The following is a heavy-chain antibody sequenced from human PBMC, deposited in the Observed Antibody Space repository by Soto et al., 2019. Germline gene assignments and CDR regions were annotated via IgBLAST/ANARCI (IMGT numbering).Heavy chain of an antibody. D-gene: IGHD2-2*01. CDR3: AKTYCSSTSCPPAAFDI. V-gene: IGHV3-23*01. J-gene: IGHJ3*02. Sequence: EVQLLESGGGLVQPGGSLRLSCAASGFTFSSYAMSWVRQAPGKGLEWVSAISGSGGSTYYADSVKGRFTISRDNSKNTLYLQMNSLRGEDTAVYYCAKTYCSSTSCPPAAFDIWGQGTMVTVSS. CDR2: ISGSGGST. CDR1: GFTFSSYA.